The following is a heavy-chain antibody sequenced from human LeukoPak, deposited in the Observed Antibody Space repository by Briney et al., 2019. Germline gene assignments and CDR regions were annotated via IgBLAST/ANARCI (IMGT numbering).Heavy chain of an antibody. CDR3: ARDYSEGDYYYNYYMDV. J-gene: IGHJ6*03. CDR2: IYYSGST. Sequence: SETLSLTCTVSGGSISSSSYYWGWIRQPPGKGLEWIGSIYYSGSTYNNPSLRCRVTISVDTSKNQFFLKLGSVTAGDTAVYYCARDYSEGDYYYNYYMDVWGKGTTVTISS. CDR1: GGSISSSSYY. D-gene: IGHD3-10*01. V-gene: IGHV4-39*01.